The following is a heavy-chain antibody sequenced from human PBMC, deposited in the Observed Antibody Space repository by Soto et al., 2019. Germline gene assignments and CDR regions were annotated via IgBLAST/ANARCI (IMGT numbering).Heavy chain of an antibody. J-gene: IGHJ6*03. Sequence: SETLSLTCTVSGGSISSYYWSWIRQPPGKGLEWIGYIYYSGSTNYNPSLKSRVTISVDTSKNQFSLKLSSVTAADTAVYYCARGRGFLTGYSTRYYYYMDVWGKGTTVTVSS. CDR1: GGSISSYY. CDR2: IYYSGST. V-gene: IGHV4-59*01. D-gene: IGHD3-9*01. CDR3: ARGRGFLTGYSTRYYYYMDV.